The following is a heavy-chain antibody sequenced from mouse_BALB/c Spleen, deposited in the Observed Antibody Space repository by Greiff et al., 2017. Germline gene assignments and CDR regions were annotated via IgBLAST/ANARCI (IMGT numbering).Heavy chain of an antibody. CDR1: GYAFTNYL. Sequence: QVQLKESGAELVRPGTSVKVSCKASGYAFTNYLIEWVKQRPGQGLEWIGVINPGSGGTNYNEKFKGKATLTADKSSSTAYMQLSSLTSDDSAVYFCARSLLRLYYFDYWGQGTTLTVSS. J-gene: IGHJ2*01. D-gene: IGHD1-2*01. CDR3: ARSLLRLYYFDY. CDR2: INPGSGGT. V-gene: IGHV1-54*01.